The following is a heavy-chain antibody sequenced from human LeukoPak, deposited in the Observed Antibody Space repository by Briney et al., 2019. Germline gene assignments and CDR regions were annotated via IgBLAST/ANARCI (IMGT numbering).Heavy chain of an antibody. CDR3: ARLVVVTAIPNYYFDY. CDR2: IYPGDSDT. D-gene: IGHD2-21*02. CDR1: GYSFTSYW. Sequence: GESLKISCKGSGYSFTSYWIGWVRQMPGKGLEWMGIIYPGDSDTRCSPSFQGQVTISADKSISTAYLQWSSLKASDTAMYYCARLVVVTAIPNYYFDYWGQGTLVTVSS. J-gene: IGHJ4*02. V-gene: IGHV5-51*01.